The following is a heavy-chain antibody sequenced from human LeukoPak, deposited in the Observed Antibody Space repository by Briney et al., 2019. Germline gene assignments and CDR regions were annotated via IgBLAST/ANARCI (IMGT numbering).Heavy chain of an antibody. CDR2: IKQDGSEK. V-gene: IGHV3-7*04. CDR3: ARAVAAAGEHFDY. Sequence: GGSLRLSCAASEFTFSSYWMSWVRQAPGKGLEWVANIKQDGSEKYYVDSVKGRFTISRDNAKNSLYLQMNSLRAEDTAVYYCARAVAAAGEHFDYWGQGTLVTVSS. CDR1: EFTFSSYW. D-gene: IGHD6-13*01. J-gene: IGHJ4*02.